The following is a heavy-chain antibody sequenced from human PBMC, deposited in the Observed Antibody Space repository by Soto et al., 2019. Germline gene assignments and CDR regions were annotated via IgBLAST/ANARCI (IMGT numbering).Heavy chain of an antibody. V-gene: IGHV3-23*01. Sequence: EVQLLESGGGLVQPGGSLRLSCAASGFTFSSYAMSWVRQAPGKGLEWVSAISGSGGSAYYADSVKGRFTISRDNSKNTLYLQMNSLRAEDTAVYYCAKHRVRLRWSQDYWGQGTLVTVSS. CDR1: GFTFSSYA. D-gene: IGHD4-17*01. J-gene: IGHJ4*02. CDR2: ISGSGGSA. CDR3: AKHRVRLRWSQDY.